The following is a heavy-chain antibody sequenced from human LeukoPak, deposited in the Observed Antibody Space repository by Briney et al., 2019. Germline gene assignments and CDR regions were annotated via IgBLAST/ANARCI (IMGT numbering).Heavy chain of an antibody. CDR2: IIPILGIA. Sequence: SVKVSCKASGGTFISYTISWVRQAPGQGLEWMGRIIPILGIANYAQKFQGRVTITADKSTSTAYMELSSLRYEDTAVYYCASTQVVLAALDYWGQGTLVTVSS. J-gene: IGHJ4*02. CDR3: ASTQVVLAALDY. V-gene: IGHV1-69*02. CDR1: GGTFISYT. D-gene: IGHD2-2*01.